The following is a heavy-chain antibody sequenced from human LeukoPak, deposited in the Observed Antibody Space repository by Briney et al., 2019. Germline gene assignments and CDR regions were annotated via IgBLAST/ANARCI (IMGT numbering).Heavy chain of an antibody. Sequence: GGSLRLSCAASGFTFSDYYMSWIRQAPGKGLEWVSAISGSGGSTYYADSVKGRFTISRDNSKNTLYMQMNSLRAEDTAVYYCAKDSGYSGYDYYFDYWGQGTLVTVSS. J-gene: IGHJ4*02. D-gene: IGHD5-12*01. V-gene: IGHV3-23*01. CDR1: GFTFSDYY. CDR3: AKDSGYSGYDYYFDY. CDR2: ISGSGGST.